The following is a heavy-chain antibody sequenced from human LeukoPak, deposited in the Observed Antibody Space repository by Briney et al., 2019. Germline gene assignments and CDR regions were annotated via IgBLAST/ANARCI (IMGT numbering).Heavy chain of an antibody. D-gene: IGHD2-2*01. CDR2: INTTSNYI. J-gene: IGHJ4*02. Sequence: GGSLRLSCAASGFTFSSYNMKWVRQAPGKGLEWVSFINTTSNYIYYADSVKGRFTISRDNAKNSLYLQMNSLRGEDAALYYCARAGVCTTTSCDGGIDYWGQGTLVTVSS. V-gene: IGHV3-21*06. CDR1: GFTFSSYN. CDR3: ARAGVCTTTSCDGGIDY.